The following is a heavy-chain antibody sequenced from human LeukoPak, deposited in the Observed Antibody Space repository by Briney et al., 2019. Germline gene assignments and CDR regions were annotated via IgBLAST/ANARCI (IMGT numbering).Heavy chain of an antibody. J-gene: IGHJ3*01. CDR1: GFNFNDAA. Sequence: GGSLRLSCAASGFNFNDAAMTWVRQAPGEGLEWVSLIASSGRNTYYTDSVRGRFTISRDNSKKTLSLQMNSLRVEDTAIYYCAKDIQLSAWGLGTMVTVSS. D-gene: IGHD5-24*01. CDR3: AKDIQLSA. CDR2: IASSGRNT. V-gene: IGHV3-23*01.